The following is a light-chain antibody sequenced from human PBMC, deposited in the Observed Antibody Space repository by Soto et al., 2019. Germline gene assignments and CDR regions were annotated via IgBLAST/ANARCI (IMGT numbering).Light chain of an antibody. J-gene: IGKJ1*01. CDR2: TAS. V-gene: IGKV1-39*01. Sequence: DLQMTQSPSSLSASVGDRVTITCRASQSISNFLNWYQQKPGKAPNLLIYTASSLQSGVPPRFSGSRSGTVFTLTISSLQPEDFATYYCQQSYSTPWTFGQGAKVEIK. CDR1: QSISNF. CDR3: QQSYSTPWT.